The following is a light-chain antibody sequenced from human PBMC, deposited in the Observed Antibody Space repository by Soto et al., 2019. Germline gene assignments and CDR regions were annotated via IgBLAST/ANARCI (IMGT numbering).Light chain of an antibody. CDR1: QGISSH. V-gene: IGKV1-9*01. J-gene: IGKJ5*01. CDR2: VAS. CDR3: QQLNSYPIT. Sequence: DIQLTHFPPFRLAPVGARATIPCGPSQGISSHLAWYQQQPGKAPKLLIYVASTLQSGVPSRFSGSGSGTEFTLTISGLQPEDFASYYCQQLNSYPITFGQGTRLEIK.